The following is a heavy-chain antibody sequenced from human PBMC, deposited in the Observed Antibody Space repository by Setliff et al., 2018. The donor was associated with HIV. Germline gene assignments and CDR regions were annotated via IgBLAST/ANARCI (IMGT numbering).Heavy chain of an antibody. V-gene: IGHV3-7*01. Sequence: GGSLRLSCAASGFTLRTYWMSWVRQTPGKGLESLAIISTDGSNKQYLNSVRGRFTISRDNAKNSLFLQMDNLRVEDTGIYFCAKFRNRDLDYWGQGTPVTVSS. CDR1: GFTLRTYW. CDR2: ISTDGSNK. D-gene: IGHD1-1*01. CDR3: AKFRNRDLDY. J-gene: IGHJ4*02.